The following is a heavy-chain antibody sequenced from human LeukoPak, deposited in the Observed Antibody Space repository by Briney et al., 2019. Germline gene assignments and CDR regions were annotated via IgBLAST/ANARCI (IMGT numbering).Heavy chain of an antibody. J-gene: IGHJ5*02. D-gene: IGHD3-10*01. V-gene: IGHV4-59*01. CDR3: ARDYYGSGSYYNGNWFDP. Sequence: SETLSLTCTVSGGSISSYYWSWIRQPPGKGLEWIGYIFYSGSTNCNPSLKSRVTISADTSKNQFSLKLSSVTAADTAVYYCARDYYGSGSYYNGNWFDPWGQGTLVTVSS. CDR2: IFYSGST. CDR1: GGSISSYY.